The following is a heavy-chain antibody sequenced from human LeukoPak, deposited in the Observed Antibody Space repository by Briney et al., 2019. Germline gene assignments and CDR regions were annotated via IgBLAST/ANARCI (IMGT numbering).Heavy chain of an antibody. J-gene: IGHJ4*02. CDR2: VYSTGAT. V-gene: IGHV4-4*07. CDR1: GGSISDYF. Sequence: SETLSLTCTVSGGSISDYFWNWIRQPAGKGLEWIGRVYSTGATNYNPSLKSRVTMSVDTSRNYFSLKVSSVTAADTAVYYCARTSGNYYWGSHFDYWGLGTLVTVSS. CDR3: ARTSGNYYWGSHFDY. D-gene: IGHD1-26*01.